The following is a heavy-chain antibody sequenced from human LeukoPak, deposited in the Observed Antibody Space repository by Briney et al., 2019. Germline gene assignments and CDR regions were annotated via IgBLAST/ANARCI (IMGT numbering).Heavy chain of an antibody. D-gene: IGHD2-2*01. J-gene: IGHJ4*02. CDR1: GLTFSRYA. V-gene: IGHV3-7*05. CDR3: ARDQRYCSSSSCPWEPFDY. CDR2: IKQDGSEK. Sequence: GGPLRLSCAASGLTFSRYAMSWVRQAPGKGLEWVANIKQDGSEKYYVDSVKGRFTISRDNAKNSLYLQMNSLRAEDTAVYYCARDQRYCSSSSCPWEPFDYWGQGTLVTVSS.